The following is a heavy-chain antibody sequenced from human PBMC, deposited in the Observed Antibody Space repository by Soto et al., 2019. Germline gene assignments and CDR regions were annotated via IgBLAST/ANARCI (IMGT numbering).Heavy chain of an antibody. CDR2: IYYSGNT. Sequence: QLQLQESGPGLVKPSETLSLTCTVSGGSISSTSYYWAWIRQPPGTGLEWIGTIYYSGNTYYNPSLKSRLTLSVDTSKNHFSLRLSSVTAADTAVYYCARVVGVTSFDSWGQGTLVTVSS. CDR3: ARVVGVTSFDS. J-gene: IGHJ4*02. CDR1: GGSISSTSYY. D-gene: IGHD1-26*01. V-gene: IGHV4-39*02.